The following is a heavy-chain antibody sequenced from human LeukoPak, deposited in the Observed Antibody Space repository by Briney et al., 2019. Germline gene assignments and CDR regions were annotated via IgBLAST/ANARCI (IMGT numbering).Heavy chain of an antibody. CDR3: ARWGGYSNPWWFDP. Sequence: PSETLSLTCTVSGGSISGYYWSWIRQPPGKGLEWIGYIYTSGSTNYNPSLKSRVTISVDTSKNQFSLKLSSVTAADTAVYYCARWGGYSNPWWFDPWGQGTLVTVSS. CDR1: GGSISGYY. CDR2: IYTSGST. D-gene: IGHD3-3*01. V-gene: IGHV4-4*09. J-gene: IGHJ5*02.